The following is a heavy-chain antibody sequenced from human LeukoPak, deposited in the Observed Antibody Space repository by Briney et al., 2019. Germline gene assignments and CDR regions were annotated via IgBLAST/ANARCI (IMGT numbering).Heavy chain of an antibody. J-gene: IGHJ4*02. CDR2: ISGSGGSI. Sequence: GGSLRLSCAASGFTFISYDMNWVRQAPGKGLEWVSYISGSGGSIYYTDSVKGRFTISRDNAKNSLYLQMNSLRAEDTAVYYCSRGRLFGDFWGQGDLVPVSS. V-gene: IGHV3-48*03. D-gene: IGHD2-21*02. CDR3: SRGRLFGDF. CDR1: GFTFISYD.